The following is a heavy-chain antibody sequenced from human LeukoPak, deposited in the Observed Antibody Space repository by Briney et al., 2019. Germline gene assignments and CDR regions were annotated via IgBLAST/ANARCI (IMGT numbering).Heavy chain of an antibody. J-gene: IGHJ3*02. V-gene: IGHV1-69*05. D-gene: IGHD1-26*01. Sequence: ASVKVSCKASGGTFSSYAISWVRQAPGQGLEWMGRIIPIFGTANYAQKFQGRVTITTDESTSTAYMELSSLRSEDTAVYYCASRERSGSYQRYAFDIWGQGTMVTLSS. CDR1: GGTFSSYA. CDR3: ASRERSGSYQRYAFDI. CDR2: IIPIFGTA.